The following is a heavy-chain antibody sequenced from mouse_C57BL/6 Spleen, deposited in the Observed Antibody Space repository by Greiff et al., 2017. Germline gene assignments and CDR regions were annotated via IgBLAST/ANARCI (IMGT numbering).Heavy chain of an antibody. Sequence: QVQLQQPGAELVKPGASVKMSCKASGYTFTSYWITWVKQRPGQGLEWIGDIYPGSGSTNYNEKFKSKATLTVDTSSSTAYMQLSSLTSEDSAVYYCARWSISYWYFDVWGTGTTVTVSS. D-gene: IGHD2-10*02. V-gene: IGHV1-55*01. CDR3: ARWSISYWYFDV. J-gene: IGHJ1*03. CDR1: GYTFTSYW. CDR2: IYPGSGST.